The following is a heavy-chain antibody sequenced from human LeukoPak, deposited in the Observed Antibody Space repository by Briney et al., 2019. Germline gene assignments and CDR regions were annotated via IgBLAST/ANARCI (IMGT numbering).Heavy chain of an antibody. CDR1: GFTFSSYW. CDR3: ARERYYYGSGSYYLDY. J-gene: IGHJ4*02. V-gene: IGHV3-7*01. CDR2: IKQDGSEK. Sequence: PGGSLRLSCAASGFTFSSYWMSWVRQAPGKGLEWVANIKQDGSEKYYVDSVKGRFTISRDNAKNSLYLQMNSLRAEDTAVYYCARERYYYGSGSYYLDYWGQGTLATVSS. D-gene: IGHD3-10*01.